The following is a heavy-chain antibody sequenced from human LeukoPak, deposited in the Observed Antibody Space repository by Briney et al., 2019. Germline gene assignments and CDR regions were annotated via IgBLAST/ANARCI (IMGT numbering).Heavy chain of an antibody. CDR3: AKDDRGIFGVVSYYFDY. J-gene: IGHJ4*02. D-gene: IGHD3-3*01. Sequence: GGSLRLSCAASGFTFSSYAMSWVRQAPGKGLEWVSAISGSGGSTYYADSVKGRFTISRDNSKNTLYLQMNSLRAEDTAVYYCAKDDRGIFGVVSYYFDYWGQGTLVTVSS. CDR1: GFTFSSYA. V-gene: IGHV3-23*01. CDR2: ISGSGGST.